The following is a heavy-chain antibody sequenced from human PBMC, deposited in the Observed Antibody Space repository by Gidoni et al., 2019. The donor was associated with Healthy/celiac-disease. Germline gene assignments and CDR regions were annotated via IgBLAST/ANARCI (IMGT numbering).Heavy chain of an antibody. D-gene: IGHD5-18*01. J-gene: IGHJ4*02. Sequence: QVQLVQSGAEVKKPGASVKVSCQASGYTFTSYDINWVRQATGQGLEWMVWINPNSGNTGYAQKFQGRVTMTRNTSISTAYMELSSLRSEDTAVYYCARGDGVDTAMEFGYWGQGTLVTVSS. V-gene: IGHV1-8*01. CDR2: INPNSGNT. CDR3: ARGDGVDTAMEFGY. CDR1: GYTFTSYD.